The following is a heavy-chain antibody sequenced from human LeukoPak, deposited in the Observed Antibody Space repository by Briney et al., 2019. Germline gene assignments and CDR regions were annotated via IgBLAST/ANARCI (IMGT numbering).Heavy chain of an antibody. CDR3: ATERESYCSGGSCYSG. CDR1: GYTLTELS. V-gene: IGHV1-24*01. Sequence: ASVKVSCKVSGYTLTELSMHWVRQAPGKGLEWMGGFDPEDGETIYAQKFQGRVTMTEDTSTDTAYMELSSLRSEDTAVYYCATERESYCSGGSCYSGWGQRTLVTVSS. CDR2: FDPEDGET. D-gene: IGHD2-15*01. J-gene: IGHJ4*02.